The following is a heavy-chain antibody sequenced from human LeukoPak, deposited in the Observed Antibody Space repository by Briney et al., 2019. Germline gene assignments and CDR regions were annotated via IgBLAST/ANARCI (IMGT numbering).Heavy chain of an antibody. CDR2: ISGSGGST. D-gene: IGHD2-2*01. J-gene: IGHJ4*02. CDR3: AKDRCSSTRCYAPYYFDY. V-gene: IGHV3-23*01. Sequence: GGSLRLSCAASGFTFSSYAMSWVRQAPGKGLEWVSAISGSGGSTYYADSVKGRFTISRDNSKNTLYLQMNSLRAEDTAVYYCAKDRCSSTRCYAPYYFDYWGQETQVTVSS. CDR1: GFTFSSYA.